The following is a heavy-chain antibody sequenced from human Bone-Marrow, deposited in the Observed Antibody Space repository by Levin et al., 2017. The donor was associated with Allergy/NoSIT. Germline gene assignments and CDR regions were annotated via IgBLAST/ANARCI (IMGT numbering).Heavy chain of an antibody. CDR1: GFTFSSYS. Sequence: GGSLRLSCAASGFTFSSYSMNWVRQAPGKGLEWVSSISSSSSYIYYADSVKGRFTISRDNAKNSLYLQMNSLRAEDTAVYYCARHPDLIRGVIPYYYYYGMDVWGQGTTVTVSS. CDR2: ISSSSSYI. CDR3: ARHPDLIRGVIPYYYYYGMDV. D-gene: IGHD3-10*01. J-gene: IGHJ6*02. V-gene: IGHV3-21*01.